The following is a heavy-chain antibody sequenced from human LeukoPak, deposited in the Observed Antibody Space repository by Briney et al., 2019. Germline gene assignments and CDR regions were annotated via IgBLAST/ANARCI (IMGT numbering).Heavy chain of an antibody. CDR3: ATRAYCSSTSCYSSDY. CDR1: GGATTNYY. J-gene: IGHJ4*02. CDR2: IYDSGRT. V-gene: IGHV4-59*01. D-gene: IGHD2-2*01. Sequence: SETLSLTCSVSGGATTNYYWSWIRQSPGKGLEWIGYIYDSGRTNYNPSLTSRATISVDTSKNQFSLKLSSVTAADTAVYYCATRAYCSSTSCYSSDYWGQGTLVTVSS.